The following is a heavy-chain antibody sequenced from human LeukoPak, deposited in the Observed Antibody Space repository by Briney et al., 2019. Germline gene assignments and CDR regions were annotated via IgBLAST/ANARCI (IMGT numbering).Heavy chain of an antibody. J-gene: IGHJ4*02. D-gene: IGHD6-19*01. CDR2: ISSSDGTR. Sequence: PGGSLRLSCAASGFTFSSYEMSWVRQAPGKGLEWVSYISSSDGTRTYADSVKGRFTISRDNAKNSLYLEMNSLRAEDTAVYYCARGIVSAVAGNFDYWGQGTLVTVSS. CDR3: ARGIVSAVAGNFDY. V-gene: IGHV3-48*03. CDR1: GFTFSSYE.